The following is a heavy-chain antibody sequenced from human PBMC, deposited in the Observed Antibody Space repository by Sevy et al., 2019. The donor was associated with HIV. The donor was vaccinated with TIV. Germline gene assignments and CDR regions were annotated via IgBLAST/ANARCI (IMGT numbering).Heavy chain of an antibody. Sequence: GGSLRLACAVSGFSFDSYGMTWVRQAPGKGLEWVSGISGSGTRTYYADSVKGRCIISRDNSKNTLYLQMNSLRSEGTGIYYFAKGGGGHYDPDEIGYYFYYYNMDVWGKGTTVTVSS. CDR3: AKGGGGHYDPDEIGYYFYYYNMDV. CDR1: GFSFDSYG. J-gene: IGHJ6*03. CDR2: ISGSGTRT. V-gene: IGHV3-23*01. D-gene: IGHD3-22*01.